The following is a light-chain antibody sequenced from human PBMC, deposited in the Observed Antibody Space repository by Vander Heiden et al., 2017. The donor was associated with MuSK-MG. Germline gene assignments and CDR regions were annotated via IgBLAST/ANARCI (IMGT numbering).Light chain of an antibody. J-gene: IGKJ2*01. CDR2: GAS. CDR1: QSVSTN. CDR3: QQYSNWPPYT. Sequence: EIVMTQSPATLSVSPGERATLSCRASQSVSTNLAWYQQKPGQAPRILIYGASTRAIDIPARFSGSGSGTEFTLSISSLQSEDFAVYYCQQYSNWPPYTFGQGTKLEIK. V-gene: IGKV3-15*01.